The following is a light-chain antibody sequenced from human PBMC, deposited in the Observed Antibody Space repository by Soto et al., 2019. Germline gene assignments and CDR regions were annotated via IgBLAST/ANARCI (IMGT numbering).Light chain of an antibody. CDR3: SSYKSTSTPYV. CDR1: GSYHY. J-gene: IGLJ1*01. Sequence: GSYHYVSWYQQHPGKAPKLIXYXXTNRPAGISSRXSASKSGDTASLTISVLQADDEADYFCSSYKSTSTPYVFGTGTKLTVL. V-gene: IGLV2-14*03. CDR2: XXT.